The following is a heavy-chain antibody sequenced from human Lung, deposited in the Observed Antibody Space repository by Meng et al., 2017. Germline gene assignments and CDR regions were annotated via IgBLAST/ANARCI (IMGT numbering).Heavy chain of an antibody. CDR3: TNDRLNH. Sequence: VPLVGCGGCLFPPGGSLRPPCAAPGFTFTDHWMHWVRQGPGKGLVWVSRINRDGTKPTYADSVKGRFTISRDNAKNTLYLQMNNLRAEDMAFYYCTNDRLNHWGQGALVTVSS. J-gene: IGHJ1*01. D-gene: IGHD1-1*01. CDR2: INRDGTKP. V-gene: IGHV3-74*01. CDR1: GFTFTDHW.